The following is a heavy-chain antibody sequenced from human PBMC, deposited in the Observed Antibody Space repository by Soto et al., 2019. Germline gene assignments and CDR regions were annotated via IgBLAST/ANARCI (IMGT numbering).Heavy chain of an antibody. V-gene: IGHV3-9*01. J-gene: IGHJ3*02. D-gene: IGHD1-26*01. Sequence: EVQLVESGGGLVQPGRSLRLSCAASGFTVDDYAMHWVRQAPGKGLEWVSGISWNSGSIGYAESVKGRFTISRDNAKNSLYLRMNSLRAEDTALYYCAKSISPTTNPTGAFDIWGQGTMVTVSS. CDR2: ISWNSGSI. CDR3: AKSISPTTNPTGAFDI. CDR1: GFTVDDYA.